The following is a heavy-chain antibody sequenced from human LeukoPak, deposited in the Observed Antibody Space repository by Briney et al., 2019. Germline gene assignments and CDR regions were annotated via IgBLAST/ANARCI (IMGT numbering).Heavy chain of an antibody. CDR2: FDFEDGET. J-gene: IGHJ4*02. Sequence: ASVKVSCKVSGYSLSELSIHWVRQAPGKGPEWMGGFDFEDGETLFAPKFRGRLTVTEDTSTDTTYMELSSLAYDDTAVYYCATETPPSGTYSVHFDSWGQGTLVTVSS. V-gene: IGHV1-24*01. D-gene: IGHD1-26*01. CDR3: ATETPPSGTYSVHFDS. CDR1: GYSLSELS.